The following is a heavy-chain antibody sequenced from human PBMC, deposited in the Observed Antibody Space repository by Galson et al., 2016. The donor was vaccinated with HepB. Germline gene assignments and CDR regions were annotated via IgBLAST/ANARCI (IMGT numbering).Heavy chain of an antibody. J-gene: IGHJ4*02. V-gene: IGHV7-4-1*02. CDR2: INTNTGKA. CDR3: ARDMGYCSIISCYSTVFDY. CDR1: GYTFINYA. Sequence: SVKVSCKASGYTFINYALHWVRQAPGQGLEWMGWINTNTGKATYAQGFTGRFVFSLDTSVSTAYLEIRGLKADDTAVYYCARDMGYCSIISCYSTVFDYWGQGTLVTVSS. D-gene: IGHD2-2*01.